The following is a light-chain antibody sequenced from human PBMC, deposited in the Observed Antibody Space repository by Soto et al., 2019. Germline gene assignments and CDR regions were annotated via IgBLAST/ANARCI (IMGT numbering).Light chain of an antibody. J-gene: IGKJ1*01. Sequence: ETMMTQSPDTLSVSLGERATLSCRASQSLRSSLAWYQQKPGQAPRLLIYDASTRATGIPARFSGSGSGTDFTLTISGLQSEDFAVYYCQQYNNWPPWTFGQGTKVEIK. CDR2: DAS. CDR3: QQYNNWPPWT. CDR1: QSLRSS. V-gene: IGKV3-15*01.